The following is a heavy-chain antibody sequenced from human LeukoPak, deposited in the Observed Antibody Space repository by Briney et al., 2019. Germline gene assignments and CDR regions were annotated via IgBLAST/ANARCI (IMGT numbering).Heavy chain of an antibody. CDR2: INPNSGGT. J-gene: IGHJ6*02. D-gene: IGHD3-3*01. Sequence: ASVKVSCKASGYTLTGYYMHWVRQAPGKGLEWVGCINPNSGGTNYVQKFQGRVTMTRDTSISTAYMEVSRLRSYDTAVYYCARHPTITIFGVVIQDYYYGMDVWGQGTTVTVSS. CDR1: GYTLTGYY. V-gene: IGHV1-2*02. CDR3: ARHPTITIFGVVIQDYYYGMDV.